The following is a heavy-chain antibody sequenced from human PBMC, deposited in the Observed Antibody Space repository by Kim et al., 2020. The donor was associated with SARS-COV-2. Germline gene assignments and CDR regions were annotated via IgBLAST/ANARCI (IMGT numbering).Heavy chain of an antibody. Sequence: SETLSLTCTVSGGSISSYYWSWIRQPPGKGLEWIGYIYYSGSTNYNPSLKSRVTISVDTSKNQFSLKLSSVTAADTAVYYCARAPGSGSYYYYYYGMDVWGQGTTVTVSS. CDR1: GGSISSYY. CDR3: ARAPGSGSYYYYYYGMDV. V-gene: IGHV4-59*01. J-gene: IGHJ6*02. CDR2: IYYSGST. D-gene: IGHD3-10*01.